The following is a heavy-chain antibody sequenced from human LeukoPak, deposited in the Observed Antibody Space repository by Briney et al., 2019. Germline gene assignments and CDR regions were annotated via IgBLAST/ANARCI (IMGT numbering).Heavy chain of an antibody. J-gene: IGHJ4*02. CDR1: GGSFSGYY. D-gene: IGHD3-10*01. V-gene: IGHV4-34*01. CDR3: ARGYITMVRGVINRVFDY. Sequence: SETLSLTCAVYGGSFSGYYWSWICQPPGKGLEWIGEINHSGSTNYNPSLKSRVTISVDTSMNQFSLKLSSVTAADTAVYYCARGYITMVRGVINRVFDYWGQGTLVTVSS. CDR2: INHSGST.